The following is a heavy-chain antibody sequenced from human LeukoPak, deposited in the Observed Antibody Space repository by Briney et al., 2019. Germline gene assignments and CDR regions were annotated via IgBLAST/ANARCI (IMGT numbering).Heavy chain of an antibody. CDR2: IYSGGST. J-gene: IGHJ4*02. CDR1: GFTVSSNY. V-gene: IGHV3-53*01. D-gene: IGHD4-17*01. CDR3: ARGPSTTVTTPVDDY. Sequence: PGGSLRLSCAASGFTVSSNYMSWVRQAPGKGLEWVSVIYSGGSTYYADSVKGRFTISRDNSKNTLYLQMNSLRAEDTAVYYCARGPSTTVTTPVDDYWGQGTLVTVSS.